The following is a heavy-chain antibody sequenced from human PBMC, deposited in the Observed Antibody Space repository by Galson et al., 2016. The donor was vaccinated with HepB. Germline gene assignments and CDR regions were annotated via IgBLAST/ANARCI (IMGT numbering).Heavy chain of an antibody. CDR3: GRDTGVGGMDV. V-gene: IGHV4-30-4*01. CDR1: GGSISDKNVY. Sequence: TLSLTCTVSGGSISDKNVYWTWIRQTPGKGLEWIGDVFYTGTTYYNPSLQGRVGMSVDTSTNKFSLQLRSVTAADTAIYFCGRDTGVGGMDVWGQGTTVTVSS. J-gene: IGHJ6*01. CDR2: VFYTGTT.